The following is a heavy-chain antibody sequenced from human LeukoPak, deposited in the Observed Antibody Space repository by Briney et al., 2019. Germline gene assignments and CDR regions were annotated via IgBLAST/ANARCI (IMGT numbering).Heavy chain of an antibody. V-gene: IGHV1-8*01. CDR3: ARGFCTSPICYSDNWFDP. D-gene: IGHD2-2*01. Sequence: ASVKVSCKASGYSFTTYDINWVRQATGQGLEWMGWMNPNSGNTDYAQKFQGRVTMTRDTSISTAYIELSSLRSEDTAVYYCARGFCTSPICYSDNWFDPWGQGTLVTVSS. CDR2: MNPNSGNT. J-gene: IGHJ5*02. CDR1: GYSFTTYD.